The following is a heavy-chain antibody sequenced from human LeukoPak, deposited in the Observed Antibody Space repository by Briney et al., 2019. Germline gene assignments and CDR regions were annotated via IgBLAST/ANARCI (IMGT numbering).Heavy chain of an antibody. J-gene: IGHJ4*02. CDR1: GYTFTSYG. V-gene: IGHV1-18*01. CDR2: ISAYNGNT. CDR3: ARKGNYYGSGSHDY. D-gene: IGHD3-10*01. Sequence: GASVKVSXKASGYTFTSYGISWVRQAPGQGLEWMGWISAYNGNTNYAQKLQGRVTMTTDTSTSTAYMELRSLRSDDTAVYYCARKGNYYGSGSHDYWGQGTLVTVSS.